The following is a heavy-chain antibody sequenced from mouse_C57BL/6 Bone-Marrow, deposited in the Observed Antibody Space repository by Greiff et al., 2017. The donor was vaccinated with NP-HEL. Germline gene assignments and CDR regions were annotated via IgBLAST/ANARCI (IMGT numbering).Heavy chain of an antibody. CDR3: AREVYYYGSSYDY. J-gene: IGHJ2*01. D-gene: IGHD1-1*01. Sequence: DVKLVESEGGLVQPGSSMKLSCTASGFTFSDYYMAWVRQVPEKGLEWVANINYDGSSTYYLDSLKSRFIISRDNAKNILYLQMSSLKSEDTATYYCAREVYYYGSSYDYWGQGTTLTVSS. CDR1: GFTFSDYY. CDR2: INYDGSST. V-gene: IGHV5-16*01.